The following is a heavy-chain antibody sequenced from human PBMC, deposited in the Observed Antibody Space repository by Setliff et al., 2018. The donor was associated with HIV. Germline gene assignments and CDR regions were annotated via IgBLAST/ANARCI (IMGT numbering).Heavy chain of an antibody. CDR3: AKLDCYDYSGSWARKVAIDF. V-gene: IGHV3-23*01. CDR2: IQSGGII. CDR1: GLTLSNSA. Sequence: GESLKISCAASGLTLSNSAMTWVRQKPGRGLEWVSLIQSGGIIYYADSVKGRFTISRDNSNNTLSLQMSSLRAEDTALYYCAKLDCYDYSGSWARKVAIDFWGRGTMVTVSS. J-gene: IGHJ3*01. D-gene: IGHD3-22*01.